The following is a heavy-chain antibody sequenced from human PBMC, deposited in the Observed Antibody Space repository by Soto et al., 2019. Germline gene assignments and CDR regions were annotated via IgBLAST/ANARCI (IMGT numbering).Heavy chain of an antibody. CDR2: ISYDGSNK. CDR3: ASLDPVDY. V-gene: IGHV3-30-3*01. D-gene: IGHD1-1*01. Sequence: GVSLRLSCAASGFTFSSYAMHWVRQAPGKGLEWVAVISYDGSNKYYADSVKGRFTISRDNSKNTLYLQMNSLRAEDTAVYYCASLDPVDYWGQGTLVTVSS. CDR1: GFTFSSYA. J-gene: IGHJ4*02.